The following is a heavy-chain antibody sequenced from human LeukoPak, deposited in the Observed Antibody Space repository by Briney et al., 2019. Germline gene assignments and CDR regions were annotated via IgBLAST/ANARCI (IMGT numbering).Heavy chain of an antibody. Sequence: SETLSLTCTVSGGSISSYYWSWIRQPPGKGLEWIGYIYYSVSTNYNPSLKSRFTISVDTSKNQFSLKLSSVTAADTAVYYCARDSGVIEGMFDYWGQGTLVTVSS. CDR2: IYYSVST. D-gene: IGHD3-22*01. J-gene: IGHJ4*02. CDR1: GGSISSYY. V-gene: IGHV4-59*01. CDR3: ARDSGVIEGMFDY.